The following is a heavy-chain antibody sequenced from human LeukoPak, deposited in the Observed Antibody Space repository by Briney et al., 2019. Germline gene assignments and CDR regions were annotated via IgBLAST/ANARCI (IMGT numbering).Heavy chain of an antibody. CDR1: GFTFSSHW. J-gene: IGHJ6*02. V-gene: IGHV3-74*01. Sequence: PGGSLRLSCAASGFTFSSHWMHWVRQAPGEGLVWVSRINSDGSSISYADSVKGRFTISRDNSKNTLYLEMNSLRLEDTAVYYCVKDLGAEDYYGMDVWGQGTTVTASS. CDR3: VKDLGAEDYYGMDV. D-gene: IGHD2-15*01. CDR2: INSDGSSI.